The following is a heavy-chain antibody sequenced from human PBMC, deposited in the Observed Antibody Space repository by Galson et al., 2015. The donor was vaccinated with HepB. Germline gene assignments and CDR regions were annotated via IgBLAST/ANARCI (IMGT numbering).Heavy chain of an antibody. CDR2: MNPDNGDT. Sequence: SVKVSCKASGSTFGSYDLNWVRQASGQGLEWMGWMNPDNGDTAYAQKFQGRVTMTRDTSISTAYMELSSLRSEDAAVYYCARGLGDVRDSLFPAMGYWGQGTLVTVSS. CDR3: ARGLGDVRDSLFPAMGY. J-gene: IGHJ4*02. V-gene: IGHV1-8*01. D-gene: IGHD2-21*02. CDR1: GSTFGSYD.